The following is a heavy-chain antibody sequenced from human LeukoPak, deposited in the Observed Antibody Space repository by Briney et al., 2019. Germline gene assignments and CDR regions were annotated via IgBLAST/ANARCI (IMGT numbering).Heavy chain of an antibody. D-gene: IGHD3-16*01. V-gene: IGHV3-20*04. CDR2: INWNGGST. CDR1: GFTFDDYG. J-gene: IGHJ4*02. Sequence: GGSLRLSCAASGFTFDDYGMSWVRQAPGKGLEWVSGINWNGGSTGYADSVKGRFTISRDNAKNSLYPQMNSLRAEDTAVYYCARADRLGAALLASFDYWGQGTLVTVSS. CDR3: ARADRLGAALLASFDY.